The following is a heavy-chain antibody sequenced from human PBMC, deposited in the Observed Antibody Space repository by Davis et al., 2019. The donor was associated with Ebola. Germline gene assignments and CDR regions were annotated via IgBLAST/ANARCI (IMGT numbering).Heavy chain of an antibody. V-gene: IGHV1-18*04. D-gene: IGHD5-24*01. CDR3: ARVGRGGVATIFYYYMDV. J-gene: IGHJ6*03. CDR2: ISAHNDNT. CDR1: GYTFTNYA. Sequence: AASVKVSCQASGYTFTNYAISWVRQAPGQGLEWMGWISAHNDNTTYAQKRQGRVTMTTDTSTSTAHMELRSLTSDDTAIYFCARVGRGGVATIFYYYMDVWGQGTTVTVSS.